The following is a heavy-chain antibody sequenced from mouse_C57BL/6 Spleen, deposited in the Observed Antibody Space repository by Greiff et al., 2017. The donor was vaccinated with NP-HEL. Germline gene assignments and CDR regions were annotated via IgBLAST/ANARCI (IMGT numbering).Heavy chain of an antibody. Sequence: EVKVEESGGGLVKPGGSLKLSCAASGFTFSSYAMSWVRQTPEKRLEWVATISDGGSYTYYPDNVKGRFTISRDNAKNNLYLQMSHLKSEDTAMYYCARVGHYAMDYWGQGTSVTVSS. V-gene: IGHV5-4*03. CDR2: ISDGGSYT. J-gene: IGHJ4*01. CDR1: GFTFSSYA. CDR3: ARVGHYAMDY. D-gene: IGHD3-3*01.